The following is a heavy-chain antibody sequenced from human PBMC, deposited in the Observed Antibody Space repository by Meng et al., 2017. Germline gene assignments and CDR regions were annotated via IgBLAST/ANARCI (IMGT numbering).Heavy chain of an antibody. CDR1: VGSVSSGSYY. CDR2: IYYSGST. D-gene: IGHD3-3*01. V-gene: IGHV4-61*01. Sequence: QVELQVAGPGLVRPSETLSLTCTVPVGSVSSGSYYWSWIRQPPGKGLEWIGYIYYSGSTNYNPSLKSRVTISVDTSKNQFSLKLSSVTAADTAVYYCAREAIFGVAPGALDYWGQGTLVTVSS. CDR3: AREAIFGVAPGALDY. J-gene: IGHJ4*02.